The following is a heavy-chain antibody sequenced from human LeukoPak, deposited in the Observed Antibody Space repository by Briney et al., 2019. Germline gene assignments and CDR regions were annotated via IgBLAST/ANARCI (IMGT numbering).Heavy chain of an antibody. CDR3: AKDHVGGVFRWSGDYGWFDP. CDR2: IRYDGSNK. V-gene: IGHV3-30*02. J-gene: IGHJ5*02. D-gene: IGHD4-17*01. Sequence: PGGSLRLSCSASEFTMSSYEMNWVRQAPGKGLEWVAFIRYDGSNKYYADSVKGRFTISRDNSKNTLYLQMNSLRAEDTAVYYCAKDHVGGVFRWSGDYGWFDPWGQGTLVTVSS. CDR1: EFTMSSYE.